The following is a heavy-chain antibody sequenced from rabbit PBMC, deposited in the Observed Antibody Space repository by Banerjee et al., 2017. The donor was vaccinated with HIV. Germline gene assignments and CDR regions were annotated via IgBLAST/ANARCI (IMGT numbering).Heavy chain of an antibody. CDR2: IYAGSSGST. CDR3: ARDYRL. V-gene: IGHV1S40*01. Sequence: QSLEESGGGLVKPEGSLTLTCTASGFDLSRYWMCWVRQAPGKGLEWIACIYAGSSGSTHYASWAKGRFTTSKTSSTAVTLQMTSLTAADTATYFCARDYRLWGPGSLVTVS. J-gene: IGHJ4*01. D-gene: IGHD7-1*01. CDR1: GFDLSRYW.